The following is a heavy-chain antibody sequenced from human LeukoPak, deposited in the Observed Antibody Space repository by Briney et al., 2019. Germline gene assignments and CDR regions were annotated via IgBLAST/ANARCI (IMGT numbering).Heavy chain of an antibody. J-gene: IGHJ3*02. D-gene: IGHD2-21*01. CDR1: GFTSSSYA. V-gene: IGHV3-23*01. CDR3: AKDGFLLWRGAFDI. Sequence: GGSLRLSCAASGFTSSSYAMSWVRQAPGKGLEWVSAISGSGGSTYYADSVKGRFTISRDNSKNTLWLQMNSLRAEDTAVYYCAKDGFLLWRGAFDIWGQGTMVTVSS. CDR2: ISGSGGST.